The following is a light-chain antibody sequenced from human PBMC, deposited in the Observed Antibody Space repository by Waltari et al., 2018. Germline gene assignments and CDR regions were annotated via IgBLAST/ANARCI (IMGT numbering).Light chain of an antibody. Sequence: EIALTQSPATLSLSPGERATLSCRASQSVNEYLAWYQQIPGQAPRLLIYDASNRATGIPARFSGSGSGTDFTLTISSLEPEDFAIYYCHVRSNWPPVTFGGGTKVEIK. CDR1: QSVNEY. V-gene: IGKV3-11*01. CDR3: HVRSNWPPVT. CDR2: DAS. J-gene: IGKJ4*01.